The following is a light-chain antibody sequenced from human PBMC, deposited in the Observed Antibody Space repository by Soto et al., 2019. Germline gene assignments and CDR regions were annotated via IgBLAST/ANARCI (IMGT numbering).Light chain of an antibody. Sequence: DIQMTQSPSTLSASVGDRVTITCRASQSLNNYLAWYQQKPGKAPKLLIYDASTLEHGVPSRFSGTGSGTEFTLTISSLQPDDFATYYCQQYNSYPRTFGQGTKVDIK. CDR1: QSLNNY. CDR3: QQYNSYPRT. V-gene: IGKV1-5*01. J-gene: IGKJ1*01. CDR2: DAS.